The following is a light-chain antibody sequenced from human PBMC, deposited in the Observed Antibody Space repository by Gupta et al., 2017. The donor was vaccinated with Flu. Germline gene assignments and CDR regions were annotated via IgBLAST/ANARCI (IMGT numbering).Light chain of an antibody. Sequence: DVVMTQSPLSLPVTLGQPASISCRSSQSLVYTDGDDYLNWFQQRPGQPPKLLIYKVSYRDSGVPDRFSGSGSGNDLTLNISRVEAEDVGLYYCMPGTHWPWTFGQGTKVEIK. CDR2: KVS. CDR3: MPGTHWPWT. J-gene: IGKJ1*01. CDR1: QSLVYTDGDDY. V-gene: IGKV2-30*01.